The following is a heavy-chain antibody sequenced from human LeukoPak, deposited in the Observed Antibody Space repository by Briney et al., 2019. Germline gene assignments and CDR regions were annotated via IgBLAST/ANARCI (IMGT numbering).Heavy chain of an antibody. CDR3: ARGAWATRLGS. J-gene: IGHJ4*02. Sequence: GSLRLSCAASGFTFSNAWMSWVRQAPGKGLEWVGEIYESGTTEYNPSLKSRVTISMVPSKQQFSLSLSSVTAADTAVYYCARGAWATRLGSWGLGTPVIVSS. CDR1: GFTFSNAW. V-gene: IGHV4-34*01. CDR2: IYESGTT. D-gene: IGHD2-15*01.